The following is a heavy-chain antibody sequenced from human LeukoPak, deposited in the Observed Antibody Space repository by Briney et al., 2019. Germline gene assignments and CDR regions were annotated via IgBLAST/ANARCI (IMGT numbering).Heavy chain of an antibody. Sequence: GASVTVSCKASGGTLNSYVISWVRQAPGQGLEWMGGIIPISGTTYYAQKFQGRVTITADKSTSTAYIELSSLRSEDTAVYYCARDLGFVGDSSGYPFRYFDYWGQGTLVTVSS. V-gene: IGHV1-69*06. CDR3: ARDLGFVGDSSGYPFRYFDY. J-gene: IGHJ4*02. D-gene: IGHD3-22*01. CDR2: IIPISGTT. CDR1: GGTLNSYV.